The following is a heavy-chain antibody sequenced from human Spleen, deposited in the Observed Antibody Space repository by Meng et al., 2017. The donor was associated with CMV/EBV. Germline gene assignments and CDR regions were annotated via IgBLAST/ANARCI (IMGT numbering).Heavy chain of an antibody. D-gene: IGHD3-22*01. V-gene: IGHV1-2*02. CDR1: GYTFTGYY. J-gene: IGHJ4*02. CDR2: INPSGGST. CDR3: ARGRRYYDSSALGY. Sequence: QVELVQSGAEVKKPGAAVKVSCRASGYTFTGYYMHWVRQAPGQGLEWMGIINPSGGSTSYAQKFQGRVTMTRDTSISTAYMELSRLRSDDTAVYYCARGRRYYDSSALGYWGQGTLVPVSS.